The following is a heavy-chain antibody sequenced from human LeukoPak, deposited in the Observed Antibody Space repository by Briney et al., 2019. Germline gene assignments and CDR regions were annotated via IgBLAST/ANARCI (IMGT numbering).Heavy chain of an antibody. D-gene: IGHD5-18*01. J-gene: IGHJ4*02. V-gene: IGHV3-23*01. CDR3: AKAPANYVDTAMGTFDY. Sequence: PGGSLRLSCPASGFTFSSYALNGFRRPPGRGREWFSVIISSGFSTYYADSVKGRFTISRDNSKNTLYLQMNSLRAEDTAVYYCAKAPANYVDTAMGTFDYWGQGTLVTVSS. CDR2: IISSGFST. CDR1: GFTFSSYA.